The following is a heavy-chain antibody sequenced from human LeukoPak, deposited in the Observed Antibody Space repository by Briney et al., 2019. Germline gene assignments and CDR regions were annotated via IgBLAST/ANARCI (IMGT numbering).Heavy chain of an antibody. J-gene: IGHJ3*02. Sequence: SVKVSCKASGGTFSSYAISWVRQAPGQGLEWMGGIIPIFGTANYAQKFQGRVTITADESTSTAYMELSSLRSEDTAVYYCASATKNDYGGNPSAFDIWGQGTMVTVSS. V-gene: IGHV1-69*13. D-gene: IGHD4-23*01. CDR3: ASATKNDYGGNPSAFDI. CDR2: IIPIFGTA. CDR1: GGTFSSYA.